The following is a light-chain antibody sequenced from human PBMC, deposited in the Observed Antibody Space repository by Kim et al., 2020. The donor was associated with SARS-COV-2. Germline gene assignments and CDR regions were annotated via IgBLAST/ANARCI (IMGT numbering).Light chain of an antibody. CDR2: SND. V-gene: IGLV1-44*01. J-gene: IGLJ3*02. CDR3: VAWDDSLNGSV. Sequence: GQRVTISCSGSRSNIGSNVVNWYRQLPGTAPKLLISSNDSRPSGVPARFSGSKSGTSASLAISGLQSEDEADYYCVAWDDSLNGSVFGGGTKVTVL. CDR1: RSNIGSNV.